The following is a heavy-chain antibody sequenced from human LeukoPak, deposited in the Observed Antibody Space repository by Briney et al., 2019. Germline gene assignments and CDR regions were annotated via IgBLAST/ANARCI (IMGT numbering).Heavy chain of an antibody. J-gene: IGHJ4*02. CDR3: ARERFGSGSYYLDF. V-gene: IGHV3-53*01. Sequence: GGSLRLSCAASEFSVSANYLSWVRQTPGKGLEWVAVIYSGGGTYEADSVKGRFGIYRDNSKNTLYLQTSSLRVEDTAVYFCARERFGSGSYYLDFWGQGILVTVSS. D-gene: IGHD3-10*01. CDR2: IYSGGGT. CDR1: EFSVSANY.